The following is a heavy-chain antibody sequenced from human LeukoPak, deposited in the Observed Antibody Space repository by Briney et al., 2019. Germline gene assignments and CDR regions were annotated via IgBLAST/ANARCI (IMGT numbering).Heavy chain of an antibody. V-gene: IGHV3-23*01. J-gene: IGHJ3*02. CDR2: ISDSGDST. Sequence: PGGSLRPSCAASGFSFSSYAMSWVRQAPGKGLEWVSGISDSGDSTYYADSVQGRFTVSRDNSKNTLYLQMNSLRAEDTAVYYCAHMVDIVATIREVAFDIWGQGTMVTVSS. CDR1: GFSFSSYA. D-gene: IGHD5-12*01. CDR3: AHMVDIVATIREVAFDI.